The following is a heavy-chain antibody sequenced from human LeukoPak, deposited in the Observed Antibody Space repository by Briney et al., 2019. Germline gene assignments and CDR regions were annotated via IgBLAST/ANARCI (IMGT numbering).Heavy chain of an antibody. CDR3: VRGRGWLDT. Sequence: PSETLSLTCAVYGGSFSGYYWSWIRQPPGKGLEWIGEINHSGSTNYNPSLKSRVTISVDTSKNQFSLKLSSVTAADTAVYYCVRGRGWLDTWGQGALVTVSS. V-gene: IGHV4-34*01. CDR2: INHSGST. D-gene: IGHD3-10*01. CDR1: GGSFSGYY. J-gene: IGHJ5*02.